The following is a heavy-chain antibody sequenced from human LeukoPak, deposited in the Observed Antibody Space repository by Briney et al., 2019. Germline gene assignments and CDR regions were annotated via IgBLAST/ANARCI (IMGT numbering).Heavy chain of an antibody. Sequence: PSETLSLTCTVSGGSISSYYWSWIRQPPGKGLEWIGFIYKNGSTIYNPSLKSRVTMSIDTSKNQFSLKVSSVTAADTAVYYCARTMMDTAMVPFDYWGQGTLVTVSS. V-gene: IGHV4-59*12. J-gene: IGHJ4*02. CDR1: GGSISSYY. CDR2: IYKNGST. CDR3: ARTMMDTAMVPFDY. D-gene: IGHD5-18*01.